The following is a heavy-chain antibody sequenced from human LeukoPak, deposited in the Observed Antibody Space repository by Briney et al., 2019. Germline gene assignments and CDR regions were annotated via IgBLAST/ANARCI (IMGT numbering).Heavy chain of an antibody. J-gene: IGHJ6*03. CDR2: ISGSGGST. V-gene: IGHV3-23*01. D-gene: IGHD3-10*01. Sequence: PGGSLRLSCAASGFTISSYAMGWARQAPGKGLEWVSAISGSGGSTYYADSLKGRFTISRDNSKNTVYLQMNSLRAEDTAVYYCARDSTYYYGSALLYYYMDVWGKGTTVTVSS. CDR1: GFTISSYA. CDR3: ARDSTYYYGSALLYYYMDV.